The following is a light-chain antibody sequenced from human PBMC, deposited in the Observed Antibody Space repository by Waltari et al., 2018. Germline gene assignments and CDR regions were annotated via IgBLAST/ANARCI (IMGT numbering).Light chain of an antibody. CDR3: QQYNNWPPWT. J-gene: IGKJ1*01. V-gene: IGKV3-15*01. CDR2: GAS. CDR1: QTISSN. Sequence: ETVMTQSPATLSVSPGVRAPLSCRTSQTISSNLAWYQQKPGQAPRLLIYGASIRATGIPARFSGSGFGTEFTLTISSLQSEDFAVYYCQQYNNWPPWTFGQGTKVEIK.